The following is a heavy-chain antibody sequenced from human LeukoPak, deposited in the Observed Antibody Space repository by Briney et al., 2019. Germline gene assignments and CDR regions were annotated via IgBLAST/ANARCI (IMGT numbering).Heavy chain of an antibody. V-gene: IGHV3-21*01. CDR1: GFTFSSYS. J-gene: IGHJ4*02. Sequence: GGSLRLSCAASGFTFSSYSMNWVRQAQGKGLEWVSSISSSSSYIYYADSVKGRFTISRDNAKNSLYLQMNSLRAEDTAVYYCARDQPNPGIAVAYWGQGTLVTVSS. D-gene: IGHD6-19*01. CDR3: ARDQPNPGIAVAY. CDR2: ISSSSSYI.